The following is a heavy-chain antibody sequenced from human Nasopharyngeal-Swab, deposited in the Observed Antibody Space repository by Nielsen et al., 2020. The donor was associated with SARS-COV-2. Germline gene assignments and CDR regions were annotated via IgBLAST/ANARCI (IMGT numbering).Heavy chain of an antibody. CDR2: IWYDGSNK. Sequence: GGSLRLSCAASEFTFSSYGMHWVRQAPGKGLEWVAVIWYDGSNKYYADSVKGRFTISRDNSKNTLYLQMNSLRAEDTAVYYCARDRDLSLPDYWGQGTLVTVSS. CDR1: EFTFSSYG. J-gene: IGHJ4*02. CDR3: ARDRDLSLPDY. V-gene: IGHV3-33*01.